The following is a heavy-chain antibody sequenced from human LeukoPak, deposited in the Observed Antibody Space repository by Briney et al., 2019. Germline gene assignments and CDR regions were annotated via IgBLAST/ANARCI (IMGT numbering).Heavy chain of an antibody. CDR3: ASTNWNYGINWFDP. CDR1: GGTFSSYA. D-gene: IGHD1-7*01. Sequence: SVKVSCKASGGTFSSYAISWVQQAPGQGLEWMGGIIPIFGTANYAQKFQGRVTITTDESTSTAYMELSSLRSEDTAVYYCASTNWNYGINWFDPWGQGTLVTVSS. CDR2: IIPIFGTA. J-gene: IGHJ5*02. V-gene: IGHV1-69*05.